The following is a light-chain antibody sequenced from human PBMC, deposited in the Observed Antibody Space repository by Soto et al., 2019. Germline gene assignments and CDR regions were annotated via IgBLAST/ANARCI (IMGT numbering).Light chain of an antibody. V-gene: IGLV1-44*01. CDR2: SNN. CDR1: SSNIGSNT. Sequence: QSVLTQPPSASGTPGQRVTISCSGSSSNIGSNTVNWYQQLPGTTPKLLIYSNNQRPSGVPDRFSCSKSGTSASLVISGLLYADDADYYCAAWDDSLNGAVFGGGTQLTVL. CDR3: AAWDDSLNGAV. J-gene: IGLJ7*01.